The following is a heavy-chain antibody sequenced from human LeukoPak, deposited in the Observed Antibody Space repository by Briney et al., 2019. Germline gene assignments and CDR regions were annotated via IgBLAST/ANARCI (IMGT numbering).Heavy chain of an antibody. Sequence: GGSLRLSCAVSGFTFSSYWMSWVRQAPGKGLEWVANIKQDGSEKYYVDSVKGRFTISRDNAKNSLYLQMNSLRAEDTAVYYCARDGYSYSYYYYGMDVWGQGTTVTVSS. V-gene: IGHV3-7*01. D-gene: IGHD5-18*01. CDR2: IKQDGSEK. CDR3: ARDGYSYSYYYYGMDV. CDR1: GFTFSSYW. J-gene: IGHJ6*02.